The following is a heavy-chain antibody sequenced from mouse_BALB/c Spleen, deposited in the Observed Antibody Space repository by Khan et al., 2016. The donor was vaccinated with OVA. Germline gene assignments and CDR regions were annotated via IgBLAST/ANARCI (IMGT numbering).Heavy chain of an antibody. Sequence: VQLQQSGAELARPGASVKMSCKASGYTFTTYTIHWVKQRPGQGLEWIGYIIPSNDYTNYNQKFKDRATLTADKSSRTAYMQLSSLTSEDYAVFYGAREGAYYRSDGWFAYWGQGTLVTVSA. CDR1: GYTFTTYT. V-gene: IGHV1-4*01. D-gene: IGHD2-14*01. CDR2: IIPSNDYT. CDR3: AREGAYYRSDGWFAY. J-gene: IGHJ3*01.